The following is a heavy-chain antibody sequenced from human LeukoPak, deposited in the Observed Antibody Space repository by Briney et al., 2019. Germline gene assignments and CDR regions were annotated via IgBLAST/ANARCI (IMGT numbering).Heavy chain of an antibody. CDR1: GYTFTGYY. Sequence: GASVKVSCKGSGYTFTGYYMHWVRQAPGQGLEWMGWINPNSGGTNYAQKFQGRVTMTRDTSISTAYMELSRLRSDDTAVYYCATFCSSTSCRYVYWGQGTLVTVSS. CDR2: INPNSGGT. V-gene: IGHV1-2*02. J-gene: IGHJ4*02. CDR3: ATFCSSTSCRYVY. D-gene: IGHD2-2*01.